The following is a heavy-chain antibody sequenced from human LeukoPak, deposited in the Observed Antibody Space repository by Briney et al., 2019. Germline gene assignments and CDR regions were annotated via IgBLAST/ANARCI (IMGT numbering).Heavy chain of an antibody. CDR3: ARDQSIPNLDAFDI. CDR2: IKQDGSEK. D-gene: IGHD1-14*01. Sequence: PGGSLRLSCAASGFMFRSYWMTWVWQAPGKGLEWVANIKQDGSEKNYLDSVRGRFTISRDDARNSLYLQMNSLRVEDTAVYYCARDQSIPNLDAFDIWGQGTMVTVSS. J-gene: IGHJ3*02. CDR1: GFMFRSYW. V-gene: IGHV3-7*05.